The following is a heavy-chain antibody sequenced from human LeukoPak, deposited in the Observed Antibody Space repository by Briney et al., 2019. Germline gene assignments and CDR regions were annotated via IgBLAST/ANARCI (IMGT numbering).Heavy chain of an antibody. V-gene: IGHV3-7*04. Sequence: PGGSLRLSCAASGFTFSSYWMTWVRQAPGEGLEWVGNINQHGSAMFYVGSVKGRFTISRDNAKNSLYLQMNNLRAEDTAVYYCARVYSSSWETFDYWGQGTTVTVSS. CDR1: GFTFSSYW. J-gene: IGHJ4*02. CDR3: ARVYSSSWETFDY. D-gene: IGHD6-13*01. CDR2: INQHGSAM.